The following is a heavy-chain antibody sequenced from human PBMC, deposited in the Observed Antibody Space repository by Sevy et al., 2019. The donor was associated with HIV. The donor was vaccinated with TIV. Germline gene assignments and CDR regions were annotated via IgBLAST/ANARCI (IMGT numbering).Heavy chain of an antibody. J-gene: IGHJ5*02. V-gene: IGHV1-18*01. D-gene: IGHD6-6*01. Sequence: ASVKVSCKASGYTFTSYGISWVRQAPGQGLEWMGWISAYNGKTNYAQKLQGRVTMTTDTSTSTAYMELRSLRSDDTAVYYCARVVLVRSYSSSGPGCRWFDPWGQGTLVTVSS. CDR1: GYTFTSYG. CDR2: ISAYNGKT. CDR3: ARVVLVRSYSSSGPGCRWFDP.